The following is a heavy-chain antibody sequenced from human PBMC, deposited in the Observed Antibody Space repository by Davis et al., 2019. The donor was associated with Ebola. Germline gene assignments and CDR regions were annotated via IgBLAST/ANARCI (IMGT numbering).Heavy chain of an antibody. CDR2: IYYSGST. CDR1: GGSISSSSYY. J-gene: IGHJ6*02. Sequence: MPSETLSLTCTVSGGSISSSSYYWGWIRQPPGKGLEWIGSIYYSGSTYYNPSLKSRVTISVDTSKNQFSLKLSSVTAADTAVYYSYGSGSYLPAHGDYYYYYGMDVWGQGTTVTVSS. CDR3: YGSGSYLPAHGDYYYYYGMDV. V-gene: IGHV4-39*01. D-gene: IGHD3-10*01.